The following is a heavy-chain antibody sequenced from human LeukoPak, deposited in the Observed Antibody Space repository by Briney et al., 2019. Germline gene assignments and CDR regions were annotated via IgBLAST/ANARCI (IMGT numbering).Heavy chain of an antibody. D-gene: IGHD5-18*01. CDR3: ARGLRGYTYGPFED. CDR2: IIPIFGTA. J-gene: IGHJ4*02. CDR1: GGTFSSYA. V-gene: IGHV1-69*05. Sequence: SVKVSCKASGGTFSSYAISWVRQAPGQGLEWMGRIIPIFGTANYAQKFQGRVTITTDESTSTAYMELSSLRSEDTAVYYCARGLRGYTYGPFEDWGQGTQVTVSS.